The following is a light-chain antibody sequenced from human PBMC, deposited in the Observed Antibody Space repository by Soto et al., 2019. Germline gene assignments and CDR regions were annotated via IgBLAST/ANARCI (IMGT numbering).Light chain of an antibody. V-gene: IGKV3-20*01. CDR2: GAS. J-gene: IGKJ1*01. Sequence: IVLTQSPCTLSLSPGERATLSCRASQSVSSSDLAWYQQKPGQAPRLLISGASNRATGTPDRFSGSGSGTDFTLTITSLEPEDFAVFYCHQYGISPPTFGQGTKADI. CDR1: QSVSSSD. CDR3: HQYGISPPT.